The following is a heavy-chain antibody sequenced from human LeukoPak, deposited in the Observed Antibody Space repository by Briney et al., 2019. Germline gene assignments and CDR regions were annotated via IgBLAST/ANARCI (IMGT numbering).Heavy chain of an antibody. J-gene: IGHJ4*02. CDR1: GYTFTGYY. CDR2: INPNSGGT. CDR3: ARVRSIVGPYGY. Sequence: ASVKVSCKASGYTFTGYYMHWVRQAPGQGLEWMGWINPNSGGTNYAQKFQGRVTMTRDTSISIAYMELSRLRSDDTAVYYCARVRSIVGPYGYWGQGTLVTVSS. D-gene: IGHD1-26*01. V-gene: IGHV1-2*02.